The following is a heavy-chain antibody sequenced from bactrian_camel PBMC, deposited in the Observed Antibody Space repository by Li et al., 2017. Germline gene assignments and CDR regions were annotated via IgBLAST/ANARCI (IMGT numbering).Heavy chain of an antibody. CDR2: IQSDGSKT. CDR3: AADRPDVYARGWWCAQGRADFGT. V-gene: IGHV3-2*01. CDR1: GFTFSTYH. D-gene: IGHD7*01. J-gene: IGHJ6*01. Sequence: HVQLVESGGGLVQPGGSLRLSCVASGFTFSTYHMSWVRQAPGKGLEWVSSIQSDGSKTYYADSVKGRFTVSRDNAKNTLYLQMNLLKAEDTGMYYCAADRPDVYARGWWCAQGRADFGTRGQGTQVTVS.